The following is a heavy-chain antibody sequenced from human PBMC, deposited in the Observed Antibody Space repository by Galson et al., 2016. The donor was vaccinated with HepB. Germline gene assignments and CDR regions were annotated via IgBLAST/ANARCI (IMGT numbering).Heavy chain of an antibody. J-gene: IGHJ4*02. CDR1: GFSFSSYA. Sequence: SLRLSCAASGFSFSSYAMSWVRQAPGKGLEWVSGMSGLGGSTYYADSVKGRFTMSRDNSKNVLNLEMNSLRPEDTAVYYCAKHHCSRATCYVSYFDYWGQGTLVTVSS. V-gene: IGHV3-23*01. D-gene: IGHD2-2*01. CDR2: MSGLGGST. CDR3: AKHHCSRATCYVSYFDY.